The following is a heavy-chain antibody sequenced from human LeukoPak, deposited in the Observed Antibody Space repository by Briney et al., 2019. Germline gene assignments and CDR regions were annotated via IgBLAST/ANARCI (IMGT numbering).Heavy chain of an antibody. Sequence: AGGSLRLPCAASGFPFKSDAMSWVRQTPGKGLEWISYISSGVTTEYYADSVKGRFTISRDDAKNSLYLQMDSLRAEDTAVYYCARFNFGWLDPWGQGALVTVS. J-gene: IGHJ5*02. V-gene: IGHV3-48*01. CDR2: ISSGVTTE. CDR1: GFPFKSDA. CDR3: ARFNFGWLDP. D-gene: IGHD1-20*01.